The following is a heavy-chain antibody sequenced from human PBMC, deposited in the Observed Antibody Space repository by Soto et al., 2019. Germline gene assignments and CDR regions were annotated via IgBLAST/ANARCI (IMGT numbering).Heavy chain of an antibody. J-gene: IGHJ6*02. Sequence: PGGSLRLSCAASGFTFSSYAMSWVRQAPGKGLEWVSAISGSGGSTYYADSVKGRFTISRDNSKNTLYLQMNSLRAEDTAVYYCAKVMYSDFWSGSNYGMDVWGQGATVTVSS. V-gene: IGHV3-23*01. CDR3: AKVMYSDFWSGSNYGMDV. D-gene: IGHD3-3*01. CDR1: GFTFSSYA. CDR2: ISGSGGST.